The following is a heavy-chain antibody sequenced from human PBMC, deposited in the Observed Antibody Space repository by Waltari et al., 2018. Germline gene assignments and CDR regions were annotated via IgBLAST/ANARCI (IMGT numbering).Heavy chain of an antibody. Sequence: QLQLQESGPGLVKPSETLSLTCTVSGGSISSSSYYWGWIRQPPGKGLEWIGSIYYSGSTYYNPSPKSRVTISVDTSKNQCSLKLSSVTAADTAVYYCARVRTHSPSVDYWGQGTLVTVSS. D-gene: IGHD2-15*01. CDR2: IYYSGST. V-gene: IGHV4-39*07. CDR3: ARVRTHSPSVDY. J-gene: IGHJ4*02. CDR1: GGSISSSSYY.